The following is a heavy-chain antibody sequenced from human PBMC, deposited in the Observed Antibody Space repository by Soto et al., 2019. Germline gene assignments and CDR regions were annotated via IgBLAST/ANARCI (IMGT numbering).Heavy chain of an antibody. D-gene: IGHD3-10*01. Sequence: GSLRLSCAVSGFSLSGYWMSWVRQAPGTGLEWVANIKQDGSEKYYVDSVKGRFTISRDNAKNSLYLQMNGLRAEDTAVYYCARDYYGSGNYNHPREGYWGQGT. J-gene: IGHJ4*02. V-gene: IGHV3-7*01. CDR2: IKQDGSEK. CDR3: ARDYYGSGNYNHPREGY. CDR1: GFSLSGYW.